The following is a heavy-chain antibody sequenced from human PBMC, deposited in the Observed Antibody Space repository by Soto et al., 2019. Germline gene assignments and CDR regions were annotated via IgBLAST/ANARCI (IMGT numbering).Heavy chain of an antibody. CDR3: ARETSAAWPYYLDY. CDR1: GFTFSTYW. J-gene: IGHJ4*02. D-gene: IGHD3-10*01. CDR2: IKQDGGEK. Sequence: GGSLRLSCAASGFTFSTYWMSWVRQAPGKGLEWVANIKQDGGEKYYLDSVKGRFTISRDNAKNSLYLQMNSLRAEDTTVYYCARETSAAWPYYLDYWGQGTLVTVSS. V-gene: IGHV3-7*01.